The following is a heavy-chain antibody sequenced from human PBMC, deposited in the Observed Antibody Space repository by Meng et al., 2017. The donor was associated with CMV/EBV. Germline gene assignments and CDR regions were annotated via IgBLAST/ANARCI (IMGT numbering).Heavy chain of an antibody. CDR1: GYTFTSYD. D-gene: IGHD6-19*01. V-gene: IGHV1-8*03. Sequence: ASVKVSCKASGYTFTSYDINWVRQATGQGLEWMGWMNPNSSNTGYAQKFQGRVTITRNTSISTAYMELSSLRSEDTAVYYCARRGYSSRNWFDPWGQGALVTVSS. J-gene: IGHJ5*02. CDR2: MNPNSSNT. CDR3: ARRGYSSRNWFDP.